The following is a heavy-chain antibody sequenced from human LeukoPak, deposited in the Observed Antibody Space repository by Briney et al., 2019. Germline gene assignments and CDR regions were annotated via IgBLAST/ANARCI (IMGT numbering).Heavy chain of an antibody. D-gene: IGHD6-25*01. CDR2: IYHNGST. V-gene: IGHV4-59*12. J-gene: IGHJ3*02. CDR1: GGSISSYY. CDR3: ARGGYGDAFDI. Sequence: SETLSLTCTVSGGSISSYYWSWIRQPPGKGLEWIGYIYHNGSTYYNPSLDSRVTISIDKSRNQFSLNVGSVAAADTAVYYCARGGYGDAFDIWGQGTMVVVSS.